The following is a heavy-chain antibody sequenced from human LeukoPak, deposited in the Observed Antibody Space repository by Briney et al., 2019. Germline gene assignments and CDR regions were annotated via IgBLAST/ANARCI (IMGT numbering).Heavy chain of an antibody. CDR2: IYYSGST. V-gene: IGHV4-59*01. Sequence: SETLSLTCTLSGGSISSYYWSWIRQPPGKGLEWIGYIYYSGSTNYNPSLKSRVTISVDTSKNQFSLKLSSVTAADTAVYFCARDGYGGNVDYWGQGTLVTVSS. CDR3: ARDGYGGNVDY. CDR1: GGSISSYY. J-gene: IGHJ4*02. D-gene: IGHD1-26*01.